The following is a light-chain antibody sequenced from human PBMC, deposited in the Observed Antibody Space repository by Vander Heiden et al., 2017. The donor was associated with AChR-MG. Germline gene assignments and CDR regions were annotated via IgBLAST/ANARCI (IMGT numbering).Light chain of an antibody. CDR2: GAS. V-gene: IGKV3-20*01. Sequence: VLPPSPAPLSFSPGERATLSCRASQSVSSNYLAWYQQKPGQAPRLLIFGASSRANGIPDRFSGSGSGTDFTLTISRLEPQDFALYYCQQYGSSPPHTFGQGTKLEIK. J-gene: IGKJ2*01. CDR1: QSVSSNY. CDR3: QQYGSSPPHT.